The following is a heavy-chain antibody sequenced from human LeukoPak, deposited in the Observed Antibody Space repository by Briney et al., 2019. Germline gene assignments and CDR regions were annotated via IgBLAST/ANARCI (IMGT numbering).Heavy chain of an antibody. CDR1: GGSVSSGDYY. CDR3: ARVVQQWLVSGMDV. D-gene: IGHD6-19*01. Sequence: SETLSLTCTVSGGSVSSGDYYWSWIRQPPGKGLEWIGYIYYSGSTYYNPSLKSRITISVDKSKNQFSLKLSSVTAADTAVYYCARVVQQWLVSGMDVWGQGTTVTVSS. V-gene: IGHV4-30-4*01. CDR2: IYYSGST. J-gene: IGHJ6*02.